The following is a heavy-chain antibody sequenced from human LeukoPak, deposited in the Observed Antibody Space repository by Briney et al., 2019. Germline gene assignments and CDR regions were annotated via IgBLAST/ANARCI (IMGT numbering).Heavy chain of an antibody. D-gene: IGHD2-2*01. V-gene: IGHV3-33*06. Sequence: PGGSLRLSCAASGFTFSSYGMHWVRQAPDKGLEWVAVIWYDGSNKYYADSVKGRFTISRDNSKNTLYLQMNSLRAEDTAVYYCAKVTREKYYYYYMDVWGKGTTVTVSS. CDR3: AKVTREKYYYYYMDV. CDR2: IWYDGSNK. J-gene: IGHJ6*03. CDR1: GFTFSSYG.